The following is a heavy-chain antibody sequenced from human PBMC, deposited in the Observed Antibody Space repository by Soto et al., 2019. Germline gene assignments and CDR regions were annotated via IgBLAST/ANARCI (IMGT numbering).Heavy chain of an antibody. CDR2: INSNGVIT. D-gene: IGHD2-2*01. CDR3: AKEVTSCCYPGFDS. CDR1: GFTFSSYA. J-gene: IGHJ4*02. Sequence: EVQLLESGGGLVQPGGSLRLSCAASGFTFSSYAMGWVRQAPGKGLECVSLINSNGVITYYTDSAKGRFTISRDNSMNTLFLQMNSLRAEDTAIYYCAKEVTSCCYPGFDSWGQVTLVTVSS. V-gene: IGHV3-23*01.